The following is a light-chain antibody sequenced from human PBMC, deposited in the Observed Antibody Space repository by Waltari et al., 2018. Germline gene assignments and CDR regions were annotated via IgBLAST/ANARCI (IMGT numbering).Light chain of an antibody. Sequence: EIVLTQSPGTLSLSPGERATHSCRASQSVSRYLAWYQQKPGQAPRLLIYAASTRATGIPDRFSGSGSGTDFSLTISRLEPEDFAVYFCQHHVRLPATFGQGTKVEIK. J-gene: IGKJ1*01. CDR3: QHHVRLPAT. V-gene: IGKV3-20*01. CDR1: QSVSRY. CDR2: AAS.